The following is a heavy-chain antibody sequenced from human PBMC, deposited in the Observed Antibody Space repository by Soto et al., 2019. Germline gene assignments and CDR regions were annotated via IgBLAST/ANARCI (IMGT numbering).Heavy chain of an antibody. Sequence: ASVKVSCKASGYTFTSYYMHWVRQAPGQGLEWMGIINPSGGSTSYAQKFQGRVTMTRDTSTSTVYMELSSLRSEDTAVYYCARDESRIKIFGVAYYYGMDVWGQGTTVTVSS. J-gene: IGHJ6*02. D-gene: IGHD3-3*01. CDR3: ARDESRIKIFGVAYYYGMDV. CDR1: GYTFTSYY. CDR2: INPSGGST. V-gene: IGHV1-46*01.